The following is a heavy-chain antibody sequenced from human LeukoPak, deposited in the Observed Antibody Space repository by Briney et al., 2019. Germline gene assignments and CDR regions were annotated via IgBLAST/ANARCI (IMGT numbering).Heavy chain of an antibody. CDR2: ISSRSSSI. V-gene: IGHV3-21*01. Sequence: GGSLRLSCAASGFTFNNYNMDWVRQAPGKGLEGVSSISSRSSSIYYADSVKGRFTVSRDNAKNSLYLQMNSLRAEDTAVYFCARAGGVFGVVPKLDYWGQGTLVTVSS. J-gene: IGHJ4*02. CDR1: GFTFNNYN. CDR3: ARAGGVFGVVPKLDY. D-gene: IGHD3-3*01.